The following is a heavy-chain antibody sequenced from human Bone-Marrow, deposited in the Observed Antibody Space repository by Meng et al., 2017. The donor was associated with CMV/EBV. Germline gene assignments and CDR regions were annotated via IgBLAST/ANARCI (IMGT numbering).Heavy chain of an antibody. CDR1: GFTFSSYG. D-gene: IGHD6-6*01. CDR3: ARLAAQDYYYYYYGMDV. J-gene: IGHJ6*02. V-gene: IGHV3-7*01. Sequence: GESLKISCVASGFTFSSYGMHWVRQAPGKGLEWVANIKQDGSEKYYVDSVKGRFTISRDNAKNSLYLQMNSLRAEDTAVYYCARLAAQDYYYYYYGMDVWGQGSTVTFSS. CDR2: IKQDGSEK.